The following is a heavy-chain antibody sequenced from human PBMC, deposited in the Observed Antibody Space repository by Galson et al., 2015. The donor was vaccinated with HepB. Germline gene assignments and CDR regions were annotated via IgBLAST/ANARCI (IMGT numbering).Heavy chain of an antibody. CDR2: INTDATAA. Sequence: SLRLSCAASGFPFSLYWMHWVRQTPGKGLTWVSRINTDATAATYADSVQGRFTISRDNARNTLYLQMNSLRVEDTAVYFCVRPLGGSHVHFDHWGQGNLVTVSS. CDR1: GFPFSLYW. D-gene: IGHD3-16*01. J-gene: IGHJ4*02. V-gene: IGHV3-74*01. CDR3: VRPLGGSHVHFDH.